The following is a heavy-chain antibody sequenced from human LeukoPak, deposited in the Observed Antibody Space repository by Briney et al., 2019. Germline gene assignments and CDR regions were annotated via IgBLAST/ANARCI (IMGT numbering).Heavy chain of an antibody. D-gene: IGHD5-18*01. V-gene: IGHV3-48*01. CDR1: GFTFSDSS. CDR3: ARNLNTADDY. J-gene: IGHJ4*02. Sequence: GGSPRLSCTASGFTFSDSSMNWVRQAPGKGLEWLSYISSSSTTIYYADSVKGRFTISRDDAKNSLYLQMNSLRAEDTAVYYCARNLNTADDYWGQGILVTVSS. CDR2: ISSSSTTI.